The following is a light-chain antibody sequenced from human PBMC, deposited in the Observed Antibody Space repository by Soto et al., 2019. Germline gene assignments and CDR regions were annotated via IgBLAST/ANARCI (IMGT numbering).Light chain of an antibody. CDR3: ASYTTSSTYV. V-gene: IGLV2-14*01. CDR1: SSDVGGYSY. Sequence: LTQPASVSGSPGQSIAISCTGTSSDVGGYSYVSSYQQQPGKAPKLVISDVSNRPSGVSDRFSGSKSGNTASLTISGLQTEDEADYYCASYTTSSTYVFGTGTKVTVL. CDR2: DVS. J-gene: IGLJ1*01.